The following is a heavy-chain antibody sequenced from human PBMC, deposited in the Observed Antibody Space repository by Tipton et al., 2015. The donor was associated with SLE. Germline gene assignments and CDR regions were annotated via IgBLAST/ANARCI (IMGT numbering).Heavy chain of an antibody. V-gene: IGHV3-21*06. CDR2: IVSSSDHT. Sequence: GSLRLSCATSGFTFSTSNMNWVRQAPGKGLEWVSSIVSSSDHTYYADSVRGRFTIARDNAKNSVFLQMNSLRAEDTAVYYCARDSYNWNDFDSWGQGTLVTVSS. CDR1: GFTFSTSN. CDR3: ARDSYNWNDFDS. D-gene: IGHD1-20*01. J-gene: IGHJ4*02.